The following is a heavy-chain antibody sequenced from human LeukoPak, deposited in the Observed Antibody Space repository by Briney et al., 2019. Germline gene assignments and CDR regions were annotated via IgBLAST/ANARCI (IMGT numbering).Heavy chain of an antibody. Sequence: GRSLRLSCAASGFTFSSYAMHWVRQAPGKGLEWVAVISYDGSNKYYADSVKGRFTISRDNSKNTLYLQMNSLSAEDTAVYYGARCQSRTGYSSSWRHQYYFDYWGQETLVSVSS. CDR1: GFTFSSYA. CDR2: ISYDGSNK. CDR3: ARCQSRTGYSSSWRHQYYFDY. D-gene: IGHD6-13*01. J-gene: IGHJ4*02. V-gene: IGHV3-30*01.